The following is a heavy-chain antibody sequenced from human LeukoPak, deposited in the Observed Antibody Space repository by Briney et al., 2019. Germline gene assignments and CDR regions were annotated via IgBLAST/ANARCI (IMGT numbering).Heavy chain of an antibody. Sequence: PSETLSLTCTVSGGSISSSSHYWGCIRRPPGKGLEWVGSIYYTGSGSTYYNPSIKSRVTVSVDTSKNQFSLKMSSVTAADTAVYYCASLAGSGKYYYYMDVWGKGTTVTVSS. J-gene: IGHJ6*03. V-gene: IGHV4-39*01. CDR1: GGSISSSSHY. D-gene: IGHD3-10*01. CDR3: ASLAGSGKYYYYMDV. CDR2: IYYTGSGST.